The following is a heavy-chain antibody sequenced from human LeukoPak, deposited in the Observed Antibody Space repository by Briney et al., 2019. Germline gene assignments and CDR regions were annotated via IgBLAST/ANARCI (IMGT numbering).Heavy chain of an antibody. J-gene: IGHJ6*03. CDR1: GYSISSGYY. CDR2: IYHSGST. D-gene: IGHD2-2*01. V-gene: IGHV4-38-2*02. CDR3: ASDGVVPAAIPAKYYYYYYMDV. Sequence: PSETLSLTCTVSGYSISSGYYWGWIRQPPGKGLEWIGNIYHSGSTYYNPSPKSRVTISVDTSKNQFSLKLSSVTAADTAVYYCASDGVVPAAIPAKYYYYYYMDVWGKGTTVTVSS.